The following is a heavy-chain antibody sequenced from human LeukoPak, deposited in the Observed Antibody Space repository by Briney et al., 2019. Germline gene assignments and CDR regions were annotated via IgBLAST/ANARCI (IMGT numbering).Heavy chain of an antibody. V-gene: IGHV3-11*01. J-gene: IGHJ4*02. Sequence: GGSLRLSCAASGFTFRNYYMSWIRQAPGKGLEWVSYISRRGNTIYYADSVRGRFTIPRDNANNSLYLQMNSLRVDDTAVYYCVSLAADIVGTTVDDYWGQGTLVNISS. D-gene: IGHD5-12*01. CDR2: ISRRGNTI. CDR1: GFTFRNYY. CDR3: VSLAADIVGTTVDDY.